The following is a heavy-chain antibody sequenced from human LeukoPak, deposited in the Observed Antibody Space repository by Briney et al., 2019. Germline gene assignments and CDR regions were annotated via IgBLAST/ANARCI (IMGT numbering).Heavy chain of an antibody. V-gene: IGHV4-34*01. D-gene: IGHD5-12*01. CDR1: GFTFSSYS. CDR2: INHSGST. J-gene: IGHJ4*02. Sequence: PGGSLRLSCAASGFTFSSYSMNWVHQPPGKGLEWIGEINHSGSTNYNPSLKSRVTISVDTSKNQFSLKLSSVTAADTAVYYCATAMADSGYVRNFDYWGQGTLVTVSS. CDR3: ATAMADSGYVRNFDY.